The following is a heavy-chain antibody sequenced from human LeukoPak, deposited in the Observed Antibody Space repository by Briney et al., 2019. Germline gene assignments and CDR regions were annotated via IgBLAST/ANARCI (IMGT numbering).Heavy chain of an antibody. CDR3: ARDLILADSSGSSAHDY. V-gene: IGHV3-23*01. Sequence: GGSLRLSCAASGFTFSSYAMSWVRQAPGKGLEWVSGISGTGGSTYYADSVKGRFTISRDNAKNSLYLQMNTLRDEDTAVYYCARDLILADSSGSSAHDYWGQGTLVTVSS. D-gene: IGHD2-15*01. CDR2: ISGTGGST. CDR1: GFTFSSYA. J-gene: IGHJ4*02.